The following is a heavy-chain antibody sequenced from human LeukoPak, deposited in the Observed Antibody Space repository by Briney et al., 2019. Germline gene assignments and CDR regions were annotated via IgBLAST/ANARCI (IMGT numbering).Heavy chain of an antibody. D-gene: IGHD1-1*01. J-gene: IGHJ4*02. CDR3: ARGERRYYFDY. V-gene: IGHV4-39*07. CDR2: IYYSGNT. Sequence: SETLSLTCTVSGDSISTSNSYWGWIRQPPGKGLEWIGSIYYSGNTYYNASLKSRVTISVDTSKNQFSLKLSSVTAADTAVYYCARGERRYYFDYWGQGTLVTVSS. CDR1: GDSISTSNSY.